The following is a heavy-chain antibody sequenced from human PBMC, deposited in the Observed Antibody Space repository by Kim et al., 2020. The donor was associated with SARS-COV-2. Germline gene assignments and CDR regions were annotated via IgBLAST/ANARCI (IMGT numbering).Heavy chain of an antibody. CDR2: IYYSGST. D-gene: IGHD5-12*01. J-gene: IGHJ6*02. V-gene: IGHV4-31*03. CDR1: GGSISSGGYY. CDR3: ARDQRGHDNYYGMDV. Sequence: SETLSLTCTVSGGSISSGGYYWSWIRQHPGKGLEWIGYIYYSGSTYYNPSLKSRVTLSVDTSKNQFSLKLSSVTAADTAVYYCARDQRGHDNYYGMDVWGQGTTVTVSS.